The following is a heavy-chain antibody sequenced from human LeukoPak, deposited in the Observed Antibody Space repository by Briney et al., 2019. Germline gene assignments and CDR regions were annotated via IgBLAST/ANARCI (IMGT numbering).Heavy chain of an antibody. Sequence: SETLSLTCAVYGGSFSGYYWSWIRQPPGKGLEWIGEINHSGSTNYNPCLKSRVTISVDTSKNQFSLKLSSVTAADTAVYYCARGTRDNWFDPWGQGTLVTVSS. V-gene: IGHV4-34*01. CDR2: INHSGST. CDR1: GGSFSGYY. J-gene: IGHJ5*02. CDR3: ARGTRDNWFDP.